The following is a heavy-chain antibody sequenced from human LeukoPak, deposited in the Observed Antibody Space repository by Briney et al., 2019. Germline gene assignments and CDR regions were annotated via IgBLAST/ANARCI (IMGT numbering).Heavy chain of an antibody. D-gene: IGHD3-16*01. CDR3: VYERDYYGMDV. J-gene: IGHJ6*02. CDR2: IYGGGST. V-gene: IGHV3-53*01. Sequence: GGSLRLSCATSGFTLRYYQMNWVRQAPGKGLEWVSVIYGGGSTYYADSVKGRFTISRDNSKNTLYLQMNSLRAEDTAVYYCVYERDYYGMDVWGQGTTVTVSS. CDR1: GFTLRYYQ.